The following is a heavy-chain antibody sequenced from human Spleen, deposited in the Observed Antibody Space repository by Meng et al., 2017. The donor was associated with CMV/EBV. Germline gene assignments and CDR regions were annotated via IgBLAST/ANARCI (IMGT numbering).Heavy chain of an antibody. CDR1: GGTCSSYA. D-gene: IGHD3-3*01. V-gene: IGHV1-69*05. CDR3: ARDTRLEAYYDFDY. Sequence: SVKVSCKASGGTCSSYAISWVRQAPGQGLEWMGGIIPIFGTANYAQKFQGRVTITTDESTSTAYMELSSLRSEDTAVYYCARDTRLEAYYDFDYWGQGTLVTVSS. J-gene: IGHJ4*02. CDR2: IIPIFGTA.